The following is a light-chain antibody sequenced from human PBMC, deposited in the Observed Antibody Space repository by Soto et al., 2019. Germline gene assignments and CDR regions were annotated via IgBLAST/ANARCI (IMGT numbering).Light chain of an antibody. V-gene: IGLV2-14*03. CDR2: NVN. CDR1: SSDVGGYEY. CDR3: SSYTNNSTVI. Sequence: QSALTQVASVSGSPGQSITIPCTGTSSDVGGYEYVSWYQQHPGKAPKLMIYNVNYRPSGVSNRFSGPKSDNTASLTISGLQAEDEANYYCSSYTNNSTVIFGGGTKLTVL. J-gene: IGLJ2*01.